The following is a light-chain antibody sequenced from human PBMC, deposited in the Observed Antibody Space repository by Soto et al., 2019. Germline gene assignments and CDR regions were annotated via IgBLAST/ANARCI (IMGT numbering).Light chain of an antibody. CDR2: GAS. CDR3: QQYNNWPFT. Sequence: VVLTQSPATLSLSPGEPATLSCRASRDVYINALAWYQQKPGRTPTLLIYGASTRATGIPDRFSATGSGTEFSLTISSVEPEDFAVYYCQQYNNWPFTFGPGTKVDIK. J-gene: IGKJ3*01. V-gene: IGKV3D-15*01. CDR1: RDVYINA.